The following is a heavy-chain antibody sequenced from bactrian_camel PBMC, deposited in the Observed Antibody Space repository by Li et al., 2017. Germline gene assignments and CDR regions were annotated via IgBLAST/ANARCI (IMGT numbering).Heavy chain of an antibody. CDR1: GFTFSMYW. CDR3: ASGITVVADRVVQDFGY. D-gene: IGHD6*01. Sequence: QLVESGGGSVQPGQSLRLSCTASGFTFSMYWMSWVRQAPGKGLEWVSSVWPGGGRPYYSDSVKGRFAISKDNTKNTVSLEMNSLQPEDTAVYYCASGITVVADRVVQDFGYWGQGTQVTVS. V-gene: IGHV3S6*01. J-gene: IGHJ6*01. CDR2: VWPGGGRP.